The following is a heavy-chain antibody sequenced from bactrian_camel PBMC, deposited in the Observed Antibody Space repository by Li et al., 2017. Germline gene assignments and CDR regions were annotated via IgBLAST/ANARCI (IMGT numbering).Heavy chain of an antibody. CDR3: AAAEAGRGTWPDDDGY. Sequence: VQLVESGGGSVQEGGSLRLSCTGSSGFSFDESDMGWYRRAPGKECELVSSISEDGSTYYEDSVKGRFTISQDNAKNAVYLQMNSLKPEDTAMYYCAAAEAGRGTWPDDDGYWGQGTQVTVS. V-gene: IGHV3S63*01. D-gene: IGHD3*01. CDR1: GFSFDESD. CDR2: ISEDGST. J-gene: IGHJ4*01.